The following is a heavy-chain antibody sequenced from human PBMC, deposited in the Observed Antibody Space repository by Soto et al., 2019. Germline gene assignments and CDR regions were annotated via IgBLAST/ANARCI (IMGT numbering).Heavy chain of an antibody. D-gene: IGHD4-17*01. CDR1: GASVSSTSYY. J-gene: IGHJ4*02. CDR2: IYYTGTT. V-gene: IGHV4-39*01. Sequence: PSETLSLTCTVSGASVSSTSYYWGWIRQSPGEGLEWIGSIYYTGTTYDSPSLRSRVTISVGTSQNHFSLKLTSVTAADTAVYYCARHQPFRYGDYNDYWGQGTLVTVSS. CDR3: ARHQPFRYGDYNDY.